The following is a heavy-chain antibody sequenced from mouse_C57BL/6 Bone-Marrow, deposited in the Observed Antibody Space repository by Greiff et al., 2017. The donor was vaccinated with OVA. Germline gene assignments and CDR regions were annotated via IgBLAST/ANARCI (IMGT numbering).Heavy chain of an antibody. J-gene: IGHJ2*01. D-gene: IGHD2-3*01. CDR2: IDPENGDT. V-gene: IGHV14-4*01. CDR1: GFNIKDDY. Sequence: VQLQQSGAELVRPGASVKLSCTASGFNIKDDYMHWVKQRPEQDLEWIGWIDPENGDTEYASKFQGKATITADTSSNTAYLQLSSLTSEDTAVYYCTTEGDGYLYYFDYWGQGTTLTVSS. CDR3: TTEGDGYLYYFDY.